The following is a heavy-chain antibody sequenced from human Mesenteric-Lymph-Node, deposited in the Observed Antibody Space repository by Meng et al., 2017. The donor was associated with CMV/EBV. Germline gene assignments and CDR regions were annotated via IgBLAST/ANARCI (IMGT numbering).Heavy chain of an antibody. CDR2: ITSSTTTI. J-gene: IGHJ4*02. Sequence: GESLKISCAASGFTFSTYSMNWVRQAPGKGLEWVSYITSSTTTIYYADSVKGRFTISRDNAKNSLYLQMNSLRAEDTAVYYCARDINYYGSGSYSGVDYWGQGTLVTVSS. D-gene: IGHD3-10*01. CDR3: ARDINYYGSGSYSGVDY. CDR1: GFTFSTYS. V-gene: IGHV3-48*04.